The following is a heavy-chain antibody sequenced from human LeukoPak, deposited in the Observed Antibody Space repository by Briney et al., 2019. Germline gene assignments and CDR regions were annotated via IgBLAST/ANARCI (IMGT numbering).Heavy chain of an antibody. D-gene: IGHD6-25*01. V-gene: IGHV1-2*02. Sequence: ASVKVSCKASGYIFTGQYIHWVRQAPGQGLEWMGWIRPNSGGIRHAQEFQGRVTMTRDTSTNTAYMELTSLTSADTAIYYCARDPVDGYSHYDFWGQGTLVTVSS. CDR3: ARDPVDGYSHYDF. CDR1: GYIFTGQY. CDR2: IRPNSGGI. J-gene: IGHJ4*02.